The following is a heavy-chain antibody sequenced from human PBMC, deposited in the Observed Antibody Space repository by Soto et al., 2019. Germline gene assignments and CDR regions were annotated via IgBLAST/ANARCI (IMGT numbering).Heavy chain of an antibody. CDR3: ARDTVTVTYYYGMDV. CDR1: GYTFTSYA. Sequence: ASVKVSCKASGYTFTSYAMHWVRQAPGQRLEWMGWINAGNGNTKYSQKFQGRVTITRDTSTSTAYMELSSLRSEDTAVYYCARDTVTVTYYYGMDVWGQGTTVTVSS. V-gene: IGHV1-3*01. D-gene: IGHD4-17*01. CDR2: INAGNGNT. J-gene: IGHJ6*02.